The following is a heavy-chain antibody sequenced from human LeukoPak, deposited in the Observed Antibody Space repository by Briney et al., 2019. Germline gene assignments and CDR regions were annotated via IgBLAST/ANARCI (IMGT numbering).Heavy chain of an antibody. CDR1: GGSISSYY. J-gene: IGHJ4*02. Sequence: SETLSLTCTVSGGSISSYYWSWIRRPPGKGLEWIGYIYYSGSTTYNPSLKSRVTISVDTSKNQFSLKLSSVTAADTAVYYCARHGNYGPAYFDFWGQGTLVTVS. CDR2: IYYSGST. CDR3: ARHGNYGPAYFDF. D-gene: IGHD3-10*01. V-gene: IGHV4-59*08.